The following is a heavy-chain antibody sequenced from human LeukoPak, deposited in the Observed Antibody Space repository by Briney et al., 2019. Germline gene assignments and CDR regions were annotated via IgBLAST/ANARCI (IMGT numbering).Heavy chain of an antibody. J-gene: IGHJ3*02. CDR3: ARESGAKYYDILTGYYYKDAFDI. Sequence: SETLSLTCAVYGGSFSGYYWSWIRQPPGKGLEWIGEINHSGSTKYDPSLKSRVTISVDTSKNQFSLKLSSVTAADTAVYYCARESGAKYYDILTGYYYKDAFDIWGQGTMVTVSS. V-gene: IGHV4-34*01. CDR2: INHSGST. CDR1: GGSFSGYY. D-gene: IGHD3-9*01.